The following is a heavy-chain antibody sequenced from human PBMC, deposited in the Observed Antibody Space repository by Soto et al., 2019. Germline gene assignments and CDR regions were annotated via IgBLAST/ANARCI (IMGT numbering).Heavy chain of an antibody. J-gene: IGHJ6*02. CDR1: GFTFSSYG. D-gene: IGHD4-4*01. Sequence: PGGSLRLSCAASGFTFSSYGMHWVRQAPGKGLEWVAVISYDGSNKYYADSVKGRFTISRDNSKNTLYLQMNSLRAEDTAVYYCAKEVPYSNYNPYYYYGMDVWGQGTTVTVSS. CDR2: ISYDGSNK. V-gene: IGHV3-30*18. CDR3: AKEVPYSNYNPYYYYGMDV.